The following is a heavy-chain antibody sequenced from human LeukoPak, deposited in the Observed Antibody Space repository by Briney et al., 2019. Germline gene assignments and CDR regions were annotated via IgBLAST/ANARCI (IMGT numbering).Heavy chain of an antibody. V-gene: IGHV3-23*01. D-gene: IGHD1-26*01. CDR3: AKGLISSATYFSYFDY. CDR1: GFTFSSYG. J-gene: IGHJ4*02. Sequence: PGGSLRLSCAAFGFTFSSYGMSWVRQAPGKGLEWVAAISAGGDLTNYADSVKGRFTISRDSSKNMLYVQMNSLRAEDTAIYYCAKGLISSATYFSYFDYWGQGTLVTVSS. CDR2: ISAGGDLT.